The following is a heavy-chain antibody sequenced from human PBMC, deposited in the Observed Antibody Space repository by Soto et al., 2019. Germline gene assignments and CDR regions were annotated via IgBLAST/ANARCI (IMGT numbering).Heavy chain of an antibody. V-gene: IGHV1-3*01. CDR2: INAGNGNT. CDR1: GYTFTNYA. D-gene: IGHD5-18*01. Sequence: ASVRVSCKASGYTFTNYAMHWVRQAPGQRLEWMGWINAGNGNTKYSQKFQGRVTITRDTSASTAYMELSSLRSEDTAVYYCARGLNGYLHYFDYWGQGTSVTVSS. CDR3: ARGLNGYLHYFDY. J-gene: IGHJ4*02.